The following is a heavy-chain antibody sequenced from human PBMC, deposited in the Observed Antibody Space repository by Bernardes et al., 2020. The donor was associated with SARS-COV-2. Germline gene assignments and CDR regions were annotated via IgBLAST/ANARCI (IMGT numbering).Heavy chain of an antibody. D-gene: IGHD3-10*01. J-gene: IGHJ6*02. Sequence: GGSLRLSCAASGFTFDDYAMHWVRQAPGKGLEWVSGISWNSGSIGYADSVKGRFTISRDNAKNSLYLQMNSLRAEDTALYYCANLRWFGELSYMDVWGQGTTVTVSS. CDR3: ANLRWFGELSYMDV. V-gene: IGHV3-9*01. CDR1: GFTFDDYA. CDR2: ISWNSGSI.